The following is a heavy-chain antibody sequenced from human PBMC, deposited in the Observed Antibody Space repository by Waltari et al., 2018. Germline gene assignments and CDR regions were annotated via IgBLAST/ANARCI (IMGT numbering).Heavy chain of an antibody. CDR2: INHSGST. CDR1: GGSFSGYY. Sequence: QVQLQQWGAGLLKPSETLSLTCAVYGGSFSGYYWSWIRQPPGKGLEWIGEINHSGSTNYNPSLKSRVTISVDTSKNQFSLKLSSVTAADTAVYYCARDQLFDYRQGTNWFDPWGQGTLVTVSS. CDR3: ARDQLFDYRQGTNWFDP. D-gene: IGHD3-9*01. J-gene: IGHJ5*02. V-gene: IGHV4-34*01.